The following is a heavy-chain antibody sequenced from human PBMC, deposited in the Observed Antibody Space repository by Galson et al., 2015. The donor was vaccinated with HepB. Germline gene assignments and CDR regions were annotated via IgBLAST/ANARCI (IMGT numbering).Heavy chain of an antibody. D-gene: IGHD6-19*01. J-gene: IGHJ5*02. Sequence: PALVKPTQTLTLTCTFSGFSLSTSGVGVGWIRQPPGKALEWLALIFWNDDKRYSPSLKSRLTITKDTSKNQVVLTMTNMDPVDTATYYCAHRVSSGWYGGAGYNWFDPWGQGTLVTVSS. V-gene: IGHV2-5*01. CDR1: GFSLSTSGVG. CDR2: IFWNDDK. CDR3: AHRVSSGWYGGAGYNWFDP.